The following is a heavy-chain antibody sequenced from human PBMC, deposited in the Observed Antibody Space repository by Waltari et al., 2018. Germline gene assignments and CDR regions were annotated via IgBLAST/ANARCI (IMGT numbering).Heavy chain of an antibody. CDR1: GYSISSGYY. D-gene: IGHD2-8*01. CDR2: IYHSGST. Sequence: QVQLQESGPGLVKPSETLSLTCAVSGYSISSGYYWGWIRQPPGKGLEWIGSIYHSGSTYYNPSLKSRVTISVDTSKNQFSLKLSSVTAADTAVYYCARVWGLTAFDYWGQGTLVTVSS. V-gene: IGHV4-38-2*01. J-gene: IGHJ4*02. CDR3: ARVWGLTAFDY.